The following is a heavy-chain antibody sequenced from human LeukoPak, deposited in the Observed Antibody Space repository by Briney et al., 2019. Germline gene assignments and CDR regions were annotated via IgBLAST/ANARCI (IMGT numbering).Heavy chain of an antibody. J-gene: IGHJ6*02. Sequence: GGSLRLSCAASGFTFSSYAMSWVRQAPGKGLEWVSAISGSGGSTYYADSVKGRFTISRDNSKNTLYLQMNSLRAEDTAVYFCARCRTAMAPCGMDVWGQGTTGSVSS. CDR2: ISGSGGST. CDR3: ARCRTAMAPCGMDV. CDR1: GFTFSSYA. V-gene: IGHV3-23*01. D-gene: IGHD2-21*02.